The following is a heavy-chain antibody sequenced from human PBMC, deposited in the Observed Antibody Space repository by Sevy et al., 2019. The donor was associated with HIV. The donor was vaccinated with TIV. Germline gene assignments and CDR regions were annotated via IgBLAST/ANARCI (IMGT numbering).Heavy chain of an antibody. J-gene: IGHJ4*02. V-gene: IGHV1-24*01. D-gene: IGHD3-16*01. CDR2: FDPEDGER. Sequence: ASVKVSCKVSGKNLNDLPMHWVRQAPGKGLEWMGRFDPEDGERIYAQKFQGRVTITEDTSRDTAYMELNSLRSEDTAMYYCATTREYYEDNSGYLDYWGQGILVTVSS. CDR3: ATTREYYEDNSGYLDY. CDR1: GKNLNDLP.